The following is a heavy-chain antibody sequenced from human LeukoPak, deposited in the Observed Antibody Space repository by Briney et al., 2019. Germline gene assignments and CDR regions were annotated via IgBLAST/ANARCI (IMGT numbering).Heavy chain of an antibody. J-gene: IGHJ4*02. Sequence: GRSLRLSCAASGFTFTSYAMDWVRQAPGKGLEWVAVISYDGSNKYYADSVKGRFTISRDNSKNTLYLQMNSLRAEDTAVYYCARDDFAGDSSGYIDYWGQGTLVTVSS. CDR1: GFTFTSYA. CDR2: ISYDGSNK. CDR3: ARDDFAGDSSGYIDY. V-gene: IGHV3-30*04. D-gene: IGHD3-22*01.